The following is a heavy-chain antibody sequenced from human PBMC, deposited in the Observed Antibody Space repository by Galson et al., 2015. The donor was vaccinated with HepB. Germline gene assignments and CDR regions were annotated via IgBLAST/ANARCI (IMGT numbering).Heavy chain of an antibody. D-gene: IGHD3-16*02. CDR1: GDSVSSNSAA. J-gene: IGHJ4*02. CDR3: ARSQGGLRLGELSSFDY. Sequence: CAISGDSVSSNSAAWNWIRQSPSRGLEWLGRTYYRSKWYNDYAVSVKSRITINPDTSKDQFSLQLNSVTPEDTAVYYCARSQGGLRLGELSSFDYCGQGTLVTVSS. CDR2: TYYRSKWYN. V-gene: IGHV6-1*01.